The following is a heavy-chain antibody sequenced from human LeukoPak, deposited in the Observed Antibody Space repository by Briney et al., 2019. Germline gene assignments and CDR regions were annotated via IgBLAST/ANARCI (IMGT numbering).Heavy chain of an antibody. V-gene: IGHV4-59*08. Sequence: PSETLSLTCTVSGGSISSYYWSWIRQPPGKGLEWIGYIYYSGSTNYNPSLESRVTISVDTSKNQFSLKLSSVTAADTAVYYCARLDSSGYYYSSYWFDPWGQGTLVTVSS. CDR3: ARLDSSGYYYSSYWFDP. J-gene: IGHJ5*02. D-gene: IGHD3-22*01. CDR2: IYYSGST. CDR1: GGSISSYY.